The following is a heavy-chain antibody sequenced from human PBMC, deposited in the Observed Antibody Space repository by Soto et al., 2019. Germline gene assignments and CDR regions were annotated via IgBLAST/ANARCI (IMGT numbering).Heavy chain of an antibody. J-gene: IGHJ6*02. V-gene: IGHV4-61*08. CDR3: ARQTVRTRDGYNYRLKYYYGMDA. D-gene: IGHD5-12*01. CDR2: IDYSGST. CDR1: GGSINSGDYY. Sequence: PSETLSLTCTVSGGSINSGDYYWSWIRQPPGKGLEWIGYIDYSGSTNSNPSLKSRVTMSVDTSKSQFSLKLSSVTAADTAVYYCARQTVRTRDGYNYRLKYYYGMDAWGQGTTVTVSS.